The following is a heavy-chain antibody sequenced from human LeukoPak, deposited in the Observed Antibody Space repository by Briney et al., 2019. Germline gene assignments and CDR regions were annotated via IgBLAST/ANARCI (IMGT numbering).Heavy chain of an antibody. V-gene: IGHV1-69*05. CDR3: ARSQGAYQLLYNFDY. CDR1: GGTFSSYA. Sequence: SVKVSCKASGGTFSSYAISWVRQAPGQGLEWMGGIIPIFGTANYAQKFQGRVTITTDESTSTAYMELSSLRSEDTAVYYCARSQGAYQLLYNFDYWGQGTLVTVSS. D-gene: IGHD2-2*02. J-gene: IGHJ4*02. CDR2: IIPIFGTA.